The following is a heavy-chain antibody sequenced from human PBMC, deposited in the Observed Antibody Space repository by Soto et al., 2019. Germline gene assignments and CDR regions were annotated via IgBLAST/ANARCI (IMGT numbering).Heavy chain of an antibody. D-gene: IGHD4-4*01. CDR3: ARDSTTDYYYYSGMDV. CDR1: GYTFTSYG. Sequence: AASVKVSCKASGYTFTSYGISWVRQAPGQGREWMGWISAYNGNTNYAQKLQGRVTMTTDTSTSTAYMELRSLRSDDTAVYYCARDSTTDYYYYSGMDVWGQGXTVTVSS. CDR2: ISAYNGNT. J-gene: IGHJ6*02. V-gene: IGHV1-18*04.